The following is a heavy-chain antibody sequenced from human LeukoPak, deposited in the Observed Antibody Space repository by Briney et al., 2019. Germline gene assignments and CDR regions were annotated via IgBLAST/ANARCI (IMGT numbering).Heavy chain of an antibody. Sequence: MPGGSLRLXCAASGFTFSDYYMSWIRQAPGKGLEWVSYISSSGSTIYYADSVKGRFTISRDNAKNSLYLQMNSLRAEDTAVYYCARKVDGAGYYYYYMDVWGKGTTVTVSS. CDR2: ISSSGSTI. CDR1: GFTFSDYY. J-gene: IGHJ6*03. V-gene: IGHV3-11*04. CDR3: ARKVDGAGYYYYYMDV. D-gene: IGHD1-26*01.